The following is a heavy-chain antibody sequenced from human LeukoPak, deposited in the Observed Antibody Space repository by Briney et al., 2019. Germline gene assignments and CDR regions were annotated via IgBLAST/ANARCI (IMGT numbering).Heavy chain of an antibody. CDR3: AKRDSSGSYPYYFDS. CDR2: TSYDETNK. CDR1: GFTFSIYT. Sequence: GGSLRLSCAASGFTFSIYTMVWVRQPPGKGLEWVAVTSYDETNKHYADSVKGRFTISRDNSENTLCLQMNSLRAEDTAVYYCAKRDSSGSYPYYFDSWGQGTLVTVSS. J-gene: IGHJ4*02. D-gene: IGHD3-10*01. V-gene: IGHV3-30-3*02.